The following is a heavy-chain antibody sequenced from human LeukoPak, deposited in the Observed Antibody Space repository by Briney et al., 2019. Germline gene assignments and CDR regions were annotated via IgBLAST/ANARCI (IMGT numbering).Heavy chain of an antibody. Sequence: ASVKVSCKASGYTFTSYAMHWVRQAPGQRLEWMGWINAGNGNTKYSQKFQGRVTITADKSTSTAYMELSSLRSEDTAVYYCARGKNAAPAYGMDVWGQGTTVTVSS. CDR2: INAGNGNT. D-gene: IGHD6-25*01. J-gene: IGHJ6*02. CDR1: GYTFTSYA. V-gene: IGHV1-3*01. CDR3: ARGKNAAPAYGMDV.